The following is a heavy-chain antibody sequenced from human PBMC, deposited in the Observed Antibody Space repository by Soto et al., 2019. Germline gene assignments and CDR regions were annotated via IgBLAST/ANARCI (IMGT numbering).Heavy chain of an antibody. CDR2: IIPIFGTA. D-gene: IGHD3-3*01. CDR3: ARDTNQYYDFPTGTYYYYGMDV. CDR1: GGTFSSYA. V-gene: IGHV1-69*13. Sequence: ASVKVSCKASGGTFSSYAISWVRQAPGQGLEWMGGIIPIFGTANYAQKFQGRVTITADESTSTAYMELSSLRSEDTAVYYCARDTNQYYDFPTGTYYYYGMDVWGQGTTVTVSS. J-gene: IGHJ6*02.